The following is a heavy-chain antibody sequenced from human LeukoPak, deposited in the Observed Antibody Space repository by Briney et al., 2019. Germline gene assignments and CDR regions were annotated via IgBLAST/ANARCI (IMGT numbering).Heavy chain of an antibody. V-gene: IGHV3-21*01. CDR3: ARGHGSGWYVSGY. Sequence: PGGSLRLSCAASGFTVSSNSMNWVRQAPGKGLEWVSSISSSSSYIYYADSVKGRFTISRDNAKNSLYLQMNSLRAEDTAVYYCARGHGSGWYVSGYWGQGTLVTVSS. CDR2: ISSSSSYI. CDR1: GFTVSSNS. J-gene: IGHJ4*02. D-gene: IGHD6-19*01.